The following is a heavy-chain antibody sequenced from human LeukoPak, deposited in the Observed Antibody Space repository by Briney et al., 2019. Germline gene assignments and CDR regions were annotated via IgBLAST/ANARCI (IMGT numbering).Heavy chain of an antibody. CDR2: IKGKTDGGTT. V-gene: IGHV3-15*01. J-gene: IGHJ4*02. CDR3: TTDVTIFGVVIDY. CDR1: GFTFSNAW. Sequence: GGSLRLSCAASGFTFSNAWMSWVRQAPGKGLEWVGRIKGKTDGGTTDYAAPVKGRFTISRDDSKNTLYLQMNSLKTEDTAVYYCTTDVTIFGVVIDYWGQGTLVTVSS. D-gene: IGHD3-3*01.